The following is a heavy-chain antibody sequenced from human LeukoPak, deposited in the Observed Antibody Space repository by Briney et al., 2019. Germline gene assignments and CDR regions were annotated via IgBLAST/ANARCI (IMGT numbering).Heavy chain of an antibody. J-gene: IGHJ6*04. Sequence: EGSLRLSCAASGFTFSSYEMNWVRQVPGKGLEWVSYISSSGSTIYYADSVKGRFTISRDNAKNSLYLQMNSLRAEDTAVYYCAREGGYSYGHTYYYYYYGMDVWGKGTTVTVSS. CDR3: AREGGYSYGHTYYYYYYGMDV. CDR1: GFTFSSYE. V-gene: IGHV3-48*03. CDR2: ISSSGSTI. D-gene: IGHD5-18*01.